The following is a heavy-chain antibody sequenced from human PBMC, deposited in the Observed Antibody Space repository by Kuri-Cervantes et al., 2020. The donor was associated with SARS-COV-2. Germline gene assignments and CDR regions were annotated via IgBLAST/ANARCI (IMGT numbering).Heavy chain of an antibody. V-gene: IGHV7-4-1*02. CDR3: ARDEKGVFDY. J-gene: IGHJ4*02. Sequence: ASVKVSCKAAGYTFTSYAMNWVRHVPGQRLEWRGWINTNTGNPTYAQGFTGRFFFSLDTSVSTAYLQISSLKAEDNAVYYCARDEKGVFDYWGQGTLVTVSS. CDR1: GYTFTSYA. CDR2: INTNTGNP.